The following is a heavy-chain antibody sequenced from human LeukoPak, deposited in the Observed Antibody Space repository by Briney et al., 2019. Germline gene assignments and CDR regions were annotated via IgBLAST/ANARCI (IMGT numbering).Heavy chain of an antibody. J-gene: IGHJ4*02. V-gene: IGHV3-7*01. CDR1: GFTFSSYW. D-gene: IGHD6-6*01. CDR3: ARASREIAARQYYFDY. CDR2: IKQDGSEK. Sequence: GGSLRLSCAASGFTFSSYWMSWVRQAPGKGLEWVANIKQDGSEKYYVDSVKGRFTISRDNAKNTLYLQMNSLRAEDTAVYYCARASREIAARQYYFDYWGQGTLVTVSS.